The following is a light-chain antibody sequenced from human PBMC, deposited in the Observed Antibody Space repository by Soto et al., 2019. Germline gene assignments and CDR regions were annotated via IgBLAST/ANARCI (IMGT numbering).Light chain of an antibody. CDR3: QQYVKYPVT. CDR2: MAS. CDR1: QSIYTW. J-gene: IGKJ1*01. Sequence: DIQMTQSPSTLSASVGDRVTITCRANQSIYTWLAWYQHKPGKAPKFLIYMASSLENGVPSMFSGSGSGTEFTLTISSLQPDDFATYVCQQYVKYPVTFGQGTKVEIK. V-gene: IGKV1-5*03.